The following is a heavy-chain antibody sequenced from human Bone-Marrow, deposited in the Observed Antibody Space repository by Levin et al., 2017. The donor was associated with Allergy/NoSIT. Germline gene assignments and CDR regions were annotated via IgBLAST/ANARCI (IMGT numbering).Heavy chain of an antibody. Sequence: PGGSLRLSCAASGFSFNTYNMHWVRQAPGKGLECISYISSGSGTSDYADSVKGRFTISRDNANNSMYLQMNGLRAEDTAVYYCARETTYYFDTGGDLRAGWYFDLWGRGTLVTVSS. CDR2: ISSGSGTS. CDR1: GFSFNTYN. D-gene: IGHD3-22*01. V-gene: IGHV3-48*01. J-gene: IGHJ2*01. CDR3: ARETTYYFDTGGDLRAGWYFDL.